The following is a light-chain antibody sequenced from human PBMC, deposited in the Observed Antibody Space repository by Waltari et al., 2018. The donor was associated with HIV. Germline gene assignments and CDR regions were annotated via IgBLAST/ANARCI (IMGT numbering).Light chain of an antibody. CDR1: SSNVGGYNY. V-gene: IGLV2-11*01. CDR2: DVT. Sequence: QSALTQPPSVSGSPGQSVTISCTGTSSNVGGYNYVSWYQQNPGKAPKPLIYDVTKRPSGVPDRFSASKSDNTASLTISVLQAEDEADYYCSSYAGGYTSLFGTGTTVTVL. CDR3: SSYAGGYTSL. J-gene: IGLJ1*01.